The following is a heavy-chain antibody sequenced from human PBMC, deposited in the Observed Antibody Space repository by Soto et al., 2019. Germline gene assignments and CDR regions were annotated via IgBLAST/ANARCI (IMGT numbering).Heavy chain of an antibody. D-gene: IGHD6-19*01. CDR3: AIAVAGSRWYFDD. CDR2: INHSGST. Sequence: SETLSLTCAVYGGSFSGYYWSWIRQPPGKGLEWIGEINHSGSTNYNPSLKSRVTISVDTSKNQFSLKLSSVTAADTAVYYCAIAVAGSRWYFDDWGQGTLVTVSS. J-gene: IGHJ4*02. CDR1: GGSFSGYY. V-gene: IGHV4-34*01.